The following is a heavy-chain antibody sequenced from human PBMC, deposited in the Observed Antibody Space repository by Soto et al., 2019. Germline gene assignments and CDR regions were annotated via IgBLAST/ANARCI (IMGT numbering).Heavy chain of an antibody. Sequence: EVQLVESGGGLVQPGGSLRLSCAASGFTFSGYNMNWVRQAPGKGLEWISCIKSDSSGTWYADSVKGRFTMSRDNAKNSLYLQMNSLRHEDTAVYFCARDSNWSSDYWGQGTLVAVSS. D-gene: IGHD1-1*01. CDR1: GFTFSGYN. V-gene: IGHV3-48*02. CDR3: ARDSNWSSDY. CDR2: IKSDSSGT. J-gene: IGHJ4*02.